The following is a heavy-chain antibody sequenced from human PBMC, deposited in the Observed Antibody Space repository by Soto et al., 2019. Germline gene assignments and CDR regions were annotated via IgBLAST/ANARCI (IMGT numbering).Heavy chain of an antibody. CDR3: VKDSESSGYLTNLDY. CDR1: GFTFDDYA. V-gene: IGHV3-9*01. J-gene: IGHJ4*02. Sequence: PGGSLRLSCVACGFTFDDYAIHWVRQTPGKGLEWVSGLTWNGEVLGYADSVKGRFTISRDNAKNSLYLEMNSLRPEDTALYYCVKDSESSGYLTNLDYWGQGTLVTVSS. D-gene: IGHD3-22*01. CDR2: LTWNGEVL.